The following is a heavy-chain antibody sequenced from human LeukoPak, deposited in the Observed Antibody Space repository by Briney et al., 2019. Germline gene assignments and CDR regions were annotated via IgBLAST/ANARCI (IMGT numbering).Heavy chain of an antibody. CDR3: ARMLGGGYTGLFDC. Sequence: GTLRLSCAASGFTFSSYGMSWVRQAPGKGLEWVSVIYSGGRPSYADSVKGRLTMSRDNSKNTVYLQMNSLRAEDTAVYYCARMLGGGYTGLFDCWGQGTLVTVSS. J-gene: IGHJ4*02. D-gene: IGHD3-10*02. CDR1: GFTFSSYG. CDR2: IYSGGRP. V-gene: IGHV3-53*01.